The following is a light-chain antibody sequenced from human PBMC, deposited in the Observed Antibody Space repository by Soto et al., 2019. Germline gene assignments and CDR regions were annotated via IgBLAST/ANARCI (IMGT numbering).Light chain of an antibody. Sequence: ELVMTQSAATLSVSPGERATLSCTASQSVTTNLAWYQQKPGQAPRLLIYGASTRATGVPARFSGSGSGTEFTLTISSLQSEDFAVYYCQQYNNWPRTFGQGTKVDIK. CDR2: GAS. J-gene: IGKJ1*01. CDR3: QQYNNWPRT. V-gene: IGKV3-15*01. CDR1: QSVTTN.